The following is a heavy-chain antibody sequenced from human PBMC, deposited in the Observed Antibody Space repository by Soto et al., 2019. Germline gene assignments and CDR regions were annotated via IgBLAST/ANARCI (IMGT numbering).Heavy chain of an antibody. CDR1: GFSLNTGGVG. D-gene: IGHD6-19*01. CDR3: ARRRGGFGGGWTTPYFDY. V-gene: IGHV2-5*02. Sequence: QITLKESGPTVVKPTQTLTLTCSLSGFSLNTGGVGVGWIRQPPGKALEWLAVIYWDDDKSWNPSLRDRLTINRDASDDQVVLTVTNMDPVDTGTYYCARRRGGFGGGWTTPYFDYWGQRTLVTVSS. J-gene: IGHJ4*02. CDR2: IYWDDDK.